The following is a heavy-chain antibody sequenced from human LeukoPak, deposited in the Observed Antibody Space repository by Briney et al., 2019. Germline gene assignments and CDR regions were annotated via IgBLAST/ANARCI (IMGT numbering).Heavy chain of an antibody. D-gene: IGHD1-1*01. CDR2: ISSSSRTI. Sequence: GGSLRLSCAASGFVFNSYSMNWVRQTPGKGLEWVSYISSSSRTIYFADSVKGRFTISRDNSKNTLYLQMNSLRAEDTAVYYCARGPQLVYFDYWGQGTLVTVSS. CDR3: ARGPQLVYFDY. V-gene: IGHV3-48*01. CDR1: GFVFNSYS. J-gene: IGHJ4*02.